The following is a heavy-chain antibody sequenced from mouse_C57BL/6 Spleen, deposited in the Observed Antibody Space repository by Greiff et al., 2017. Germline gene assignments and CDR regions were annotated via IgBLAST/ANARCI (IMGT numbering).Heavy chain of an antibody. V-gene: IGHV1-72*01. J-gene: IGHJ2*01. CDR1: GYTFTSYW. CDR2: IDPNSGGT. Sequence: QVHVKQPGAELVKPGASVKLSCKASGYTFTSYWMHWVKQRPGRGLEWIGRIDPNSGGTKYNEKFKSKATLTVDKPSSTAYMQLSSLTSEDSAVYYCASDYDGYSYFDYWGQGTTLTVSS. D-gene: IGHD2-3*01. CDR3: ASDYDGYSYFDY.